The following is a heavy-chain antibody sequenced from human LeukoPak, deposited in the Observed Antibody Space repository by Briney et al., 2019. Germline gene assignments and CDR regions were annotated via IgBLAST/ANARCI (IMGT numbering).Heavy chain of an antibody. D-gene: IGHD3-22*01. CDR1: GYTFTSYG. Sequence: ASVKVSCKASGYTFTSYGISWVRQAPGQGLEWMGWISAYNGNTNYAQKLQGRVTITADKSTSTAYMELSSLRSEDTAVYYCARQVVRSLHAFDIWGQGTMVTVSS. CDR3: ARQVVRSLHAFDI. V-gene: IGHV1-18*01. CDR2: ISAYNGNT. J-gene: IGHJ3*02.